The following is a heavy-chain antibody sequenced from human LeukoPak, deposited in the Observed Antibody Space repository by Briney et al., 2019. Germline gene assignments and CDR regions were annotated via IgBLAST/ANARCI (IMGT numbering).Heavy chain of an antibody. V-gene: IGHV1-18*01. D-gene: IGHD3-9*01. CDR3: ARGYYDILTGYYRGSWFDS. J-gene: IGHJ5*01. Sequence: AASVKVSCKASGYTFTRYGISWVRQAPGQGLEWMGWISAHKGNTNNEQMFQGRVSITTDTSTSTAYMELRSLRSDDTAVYYCARGYYDILTGYYRGSWFDSWGQGTLVTVSS. CDR1: GYTFTRYG. CDR2: ISAHKGNT.